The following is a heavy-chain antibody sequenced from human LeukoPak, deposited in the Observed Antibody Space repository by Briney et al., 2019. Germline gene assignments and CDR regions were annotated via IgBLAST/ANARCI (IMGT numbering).Heavy chain of an antibody. CDR1: GYSISSGYY. Sequence: SETLSLTCTVSGYSISSGYYWGWIRQPPGKGLEWIGYIYYSGSTYYNPSLKSRVTISVDTSKNQFSLKLSSVTAADTAVYYCASEGVAAAGTDYWGQGTLVTVSS. D-gene: IGHD6-13*01. CDR2: IYYSGST. J-gene: IGHJ4*02. V-gene: IGHV4-30-4*08. CDR3: ASEGVAAAGTDY.